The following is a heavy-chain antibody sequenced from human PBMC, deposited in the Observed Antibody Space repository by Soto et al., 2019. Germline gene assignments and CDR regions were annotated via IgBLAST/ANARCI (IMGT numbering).Heavy chain of an antibody. CDR1: GFTFSTYN. V-gene: IGHV3-21*01. CDR2: ISSTSIYM. Sequence: LRLSCAASGFTFSTYNMNCVRQASGKGLEWVSSISSTSIYMYYANSLKGRFTISRDNAKNSLYLQMNSLRAEDTAVYYCARGWLRDTWMYWGEGTLVTVSS. CDR3: ARGWLRDTWMY. J-gene: IGHJ4*02. D-gene: IGHD5-12*01.